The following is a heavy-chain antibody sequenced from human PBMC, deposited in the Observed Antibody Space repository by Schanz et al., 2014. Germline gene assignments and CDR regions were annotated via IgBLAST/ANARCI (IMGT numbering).Heavy chain of an antibody. CDR1: GFTLSNYA. CDR3: AKAADWPVTRFDP. CDR2: LSEGGGGT. V-gene: IGHV3-23*01. Sequence: EMQLLESGGGLAQPGGSLRLSCAASGFTLSNYAMSWVRRPPGKGLEWVSALSEGGGGTHYADSGRGRFTISSDSSKNTLYLQMSSLPADDTAVYYFAKAADWPVTRFDPWGQGTLVTVSS. J-gene: IGHJ5*02. D-gene: IGHD3-9*01.